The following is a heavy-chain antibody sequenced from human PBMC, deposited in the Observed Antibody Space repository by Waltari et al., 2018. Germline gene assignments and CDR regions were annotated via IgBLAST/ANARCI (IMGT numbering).Heavy chain of an antibody. CDR2: INEDGVKN. V-gene: IGHV3-7*03. D-gene: IGHD3-22*01. CDR3: VRDASYFDRTGHYYDVFDI. Sequence: LEWVANINEDGVKNYYADSVKGRFTISRDNAKKSLYLQMNSLRADDTAVYYCVRDASYFDRTGHYYDVFDIWGQGTLVTVSS. J-gene: IGHJ3*02.